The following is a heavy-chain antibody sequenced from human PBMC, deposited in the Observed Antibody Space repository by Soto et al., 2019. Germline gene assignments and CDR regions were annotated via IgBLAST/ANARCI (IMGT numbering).Heavy chain of an antibody. V-gene: IGHV4-59*01. CDR3: ASTQIVATMIFDY. CDR2: IYYSGST. D-gene: IGHD5-12*01. Sequence: SETLSLTCTVSGGSISSYYWSWIRQPPGKGLEWIGYIYYSGSTNYNPSLKSRVTISVDTSKNQFSLKLSSVTAADTAVYYCASTQIVATMIFDYWGQGTLVTVSS. J-gene: IGHJ4*02. CDR1: GGSISSYY.